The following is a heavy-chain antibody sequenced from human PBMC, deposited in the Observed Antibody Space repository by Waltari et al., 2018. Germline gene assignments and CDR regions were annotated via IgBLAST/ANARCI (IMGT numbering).Heavy chain of an antibody. J-gene: IGHJ4*02. Sequence: QVQLQQWGAGLLKPSETLSITCAVYGGSFSGYYWSWIRQHPGKWLEWIGEINHSGSTNYNPSRKSRVTISVDTSKKQFSLKLSSVTAADTAVYYCARGWAYYDSSGYRYWGQGTLVTVSS. V-gene: IGHV4-34*01. D-gene: IGHD3-22*01. CDR3: ARGWAYYDSSGYRY. CDR2: INHSGST. CDR1: GGSFSGYY.